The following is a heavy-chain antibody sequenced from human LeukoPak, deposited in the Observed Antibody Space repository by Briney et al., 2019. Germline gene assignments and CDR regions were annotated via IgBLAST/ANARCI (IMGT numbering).Heavy chain of an antibody. D-gene: IGHD3-10*01. CDR2: ISYDGLNK. CDR3: ARIRGSGTYCLDY. CDR1: GITISNYG. J-gene: IGHJ4*02. Sequence: GGSLRLSCAASGITISNYGVHWVRQAPGKGLEWLAVISYDGLNKNYADSVKGRFSISRDNAKNSLYLQMNSLRAEDTAVYYCARIRGSGTYCLDYWGQGTLVTVSS. V-gene: IGHV3-30*03.